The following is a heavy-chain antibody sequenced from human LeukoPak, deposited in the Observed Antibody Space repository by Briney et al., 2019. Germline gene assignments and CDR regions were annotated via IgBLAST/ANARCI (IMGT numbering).Heavy chain of an antibody. J-gene: IGHJ4*02. D-gene: IGHD2-15*01. CDR1: GYTFTSLD. V-gene: IGHV1-8*01. CDR3: ARVDGSPDY. Sequence: ASVKVSCKAPGYTFTSLDINWVRQATGQGLEWMGWINPNSGNRGYAQQFQGRVTITRDTSISTVYMELSSLRSEDTAVYYCARVDGSPDYWGQGTLVTVFS. CDR2: INPNSGNR.